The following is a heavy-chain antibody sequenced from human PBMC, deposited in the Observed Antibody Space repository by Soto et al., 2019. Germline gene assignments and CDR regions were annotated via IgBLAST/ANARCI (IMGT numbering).Heavy chain of an antibody. J-gene: IGHJ6*02. CDR2: MNPDSGNT. CDR3: ARDSLTGYFYYYYGMDV. CDR1: GYTFTNYD. D-gene: IGHD3-9*01. Sequence: ASVKVSCKASGYTFTNYDIHWVRQATGQGLEWMGWMNPDSGNTGQSKQFQGRVTMTRDTSISTAYLQMNSLRAEDTAVYYCARDSLTGYFYYYYGMDVWGQGTTVTVSS. V-gene: IGHV1-8*01.